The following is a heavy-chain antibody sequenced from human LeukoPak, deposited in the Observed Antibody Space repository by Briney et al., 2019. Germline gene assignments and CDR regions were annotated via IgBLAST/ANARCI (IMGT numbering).Heavy chain of an antibody. CDR1: GGTFSSYA. Sequence: ASVKVSCKASGGTFSSYAISWVRQAPGQGLEWMGGIIPIFGTANYAQKFQGRVTITADESTSTAYMELSSLRSEDTAVYYCARGGYCSSTSCLNYYFDYWGQGTLVTVSS. CDR2: IIPIFGTA. V-gene: IGHV1-69*13. CDR3: ARGGYCSSTSCLNYYFDY. J-gene: IGHJ4*02. D-gene: IGHD2-2*01.